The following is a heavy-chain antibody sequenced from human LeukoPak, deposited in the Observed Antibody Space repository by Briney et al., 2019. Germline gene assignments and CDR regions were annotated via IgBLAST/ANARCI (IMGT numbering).Heavy chain of an antibody. J-gene: IGHJ4*03. CDR1: GFIFSVYR. Sequence: GGSLRLSCAASGFIFSVYRMNWVRQAPGKGLEWLSYISSGSSIIYYADSVKGRFTVSRDDAKNSLFLQLNSLRVEDTAVYYRAREKYSGSYYDYWGHGTLVTVSS. V-gene: IGHV3-48*01. CDR3: AREKYSGSYYDY. CDR2: ISSGSSII. D-gene: IGHD1-26*01.